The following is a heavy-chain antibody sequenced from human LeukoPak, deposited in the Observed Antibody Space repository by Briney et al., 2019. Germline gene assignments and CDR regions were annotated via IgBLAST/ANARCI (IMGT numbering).Heavy chain of an antibody. J-gene: IGHJ4*02. V-gene: IGHV4-4*07. D-gene: IGHD2-21*02. CDR3: ARVQGVTETLYYFDY. CDR2: IYTSGTT. Sequence: SETLSLTCTASGGSISSYYWSWIRQPAGKGLEWIGRIYTSGTTNYNPSLKSRVTMSVDTSKNQFSLRLSSVTAADTAMYYCARVQGVTETLYYFDYWGQGTLVTVSS. CDR1: GGSISSYY.